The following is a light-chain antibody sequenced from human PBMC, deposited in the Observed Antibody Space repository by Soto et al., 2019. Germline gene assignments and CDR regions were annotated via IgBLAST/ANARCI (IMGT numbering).Light chain of an antibody. CDR3: QYCPDSFLT. Sequence: EIVLTQSPDTLSLSPGERATLSCRASQSVSSTYLAWYQQKPGQAPRLLIYAASSRATGIPDRFSGSGSGTDFTLTISRLEPEDFAVYFCQYCPDSFLTFGQGTRLEIK. V-gene: IGKV3-20*01. CDR2: AAS. J-gene: IGKJ5*01. CDR1: QSVSSTY.